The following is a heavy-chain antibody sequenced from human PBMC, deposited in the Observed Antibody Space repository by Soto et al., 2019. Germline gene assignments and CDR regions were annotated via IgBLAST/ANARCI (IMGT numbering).Heavy chain of an antibody. J-gene: IGHJ4*02. Sequence: QVQLVQSGAEVKKPGSSVKVSCKASGGTFSSYAISWVRQAPGQGLEWMVGIIPIFGTANYAQKFQVRVTINADESTSTDHIELSSLRSEDTAVYSCASRGLDLNYYDSNGHEFSLDYCGQGSLVTVSS. D-gene: IGHD3-22*01. CDR2: IIPIFGTA. CDR3: ASRGLDLNYYDSNGHEFSLDY. CDR1: GGTFSSYA. V-gene: IGHV1-69*01.